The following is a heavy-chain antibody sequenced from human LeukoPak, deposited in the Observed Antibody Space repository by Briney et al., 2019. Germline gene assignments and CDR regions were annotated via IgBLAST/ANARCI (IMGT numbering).Heavy chain of an antibody. D-gene: IGHD6-13*01. CDR3: ARRAAAAPDAFDI. CDR2: ISSSSSYI. V-gene: IGHV3-21*01. J-gene: IGHJ3*02. CDR1: GFTFSSYS. Sequence: PGGSLRLSCAASGFTFSSYSMNWVRQAPGKGLEWVSSISSSSSYIYYADSVKGRFTISRDNAKNSLYLQMNSLRAEDTAVYYCARRAAAAPDAFDIWGQGTMVTVSS.